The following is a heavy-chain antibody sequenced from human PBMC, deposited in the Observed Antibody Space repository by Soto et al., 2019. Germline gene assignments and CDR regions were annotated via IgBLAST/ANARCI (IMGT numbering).Heavy chain of an antibody. V-gene: IGHV3-21*01. CDR3: ARDRDSQVYYYGMDV. CDR1: GFTFSSYS. Sequence: GGSLRLSCAASGFTFSSYSMNWVRQAPGKGLEWVSSISSSSSYIYYADSVKGRFTISRDNAKNSLYLQMNSLRAEDTAVYYCARDRDSQVYYYGMDVWGQGTTVTVSS. D-gene: IGHD3-10*01. J-gene: IGHJ6*02. CDR2: ISSSSSYI.